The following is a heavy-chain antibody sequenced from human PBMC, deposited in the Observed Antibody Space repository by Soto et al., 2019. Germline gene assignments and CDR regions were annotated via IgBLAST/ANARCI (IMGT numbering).Heavy chain of an antibody. Sequence: PSETLSLTCTVSGGSISSSSYYWGWIRQPPGKGLEWIGSIYYSGSTYYNPSLKSRVTISVDTSKNQFSLKLSSVTAADTAVYYCAREGGYMVRGVMSYFDYWGQGTLVTVSS. CDR1: GGSISSSSYY. CDR2: IYYSGST. J-gene: IGHJ4*02. V-gene: IGHV4-39*02. CDR3: AREGGYMVRGVMSYFDY. D-gene: IGHD3-10*01.